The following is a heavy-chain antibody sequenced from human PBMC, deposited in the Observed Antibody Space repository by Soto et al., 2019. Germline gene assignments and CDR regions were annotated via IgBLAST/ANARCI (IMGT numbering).Heavy chain of an antibody. CDR1: RYTFTSYD. D-gene: IGHD3-10*01. J-gene: IGHJ4*02. CDR2: MNPNSGNT. V-gene: IGHV1-8*01. CDR3: ARGLSWGSNY. Sequence: AEACCKASRYTFTSYDLNSVRQATGQGLERMGWMNPNSGNTGYAQKFQGRDTMTRNTSISTAYMELSSLRFEDTAVYYCARGLSWGSNYWGQGTLVTVSS.